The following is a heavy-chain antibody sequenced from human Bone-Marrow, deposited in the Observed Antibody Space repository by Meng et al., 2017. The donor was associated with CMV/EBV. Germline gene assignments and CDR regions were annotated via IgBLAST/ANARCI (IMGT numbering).Heavy chain of an antibody. Sequence: GGSLRLSCAASGFTFDDYGMSWVRQAPGKGLEWVSGINWNGGSTGYADSVKGRFTISRDNAKNSLYLQMNSLRAEDTALYYCAREYYDFWSGYFSFGGYYGMDVWGQGTTVTVSS. V-gene: IGHV3-20*04. CDR3: AREYYDFWSGYFSFGGYYGMDV. CDR2: INWNGGST. CDR1: GFTFDDYG. J-gene: IGHJ6*02. D-gene: IGHD3-3*01.